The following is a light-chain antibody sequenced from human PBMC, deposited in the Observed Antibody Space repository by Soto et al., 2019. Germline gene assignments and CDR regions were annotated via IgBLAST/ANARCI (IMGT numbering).Light chain of an antibody. CDR2: VAS. J-gene: IGKJ4*01. CDR1: ESVGSS. Sequence: EIVLTQSPATLSLSPGERATLSCRASESVGSSLAWYQQKPGQAPRLLIYVASNRATGIPARFNGGGSGTDFTLTVSSLEPEDFAVYYCQQRLNWPLTFGGGTKVEIK. CDR3: QQRLNWPLT. V-gene: IGKV3-11*01.